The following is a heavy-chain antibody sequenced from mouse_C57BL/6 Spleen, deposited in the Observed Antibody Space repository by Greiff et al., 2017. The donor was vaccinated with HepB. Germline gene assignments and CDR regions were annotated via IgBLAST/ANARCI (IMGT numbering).Heavy chain of an antibody. V-gene: IGHV1-26*01. CDR3: ATITTVVAYYFDY. CDR1: GYTFTDYY. J-gene: IGHJ2*01. CDR2: INPNNGGT. Sequence: VQLQQSGPELVKPGASVKISCKASGYTFTDYYMNWVKQSHGKSLEWIGDINPNNGGTSYNQKFKGKPTLTVDKSSSTAYMELRSLTSEDSAVYYCATITTVVAYYFDYWGQGTTLTVSS. D-gene: IGHD1-1*01.